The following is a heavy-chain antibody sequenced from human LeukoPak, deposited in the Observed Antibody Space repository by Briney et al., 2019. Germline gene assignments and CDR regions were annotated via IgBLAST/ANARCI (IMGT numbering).Heavy chain of an antibody. Sequence: GGSLRLSCAASGFTFSSYWMGWVRQAPGKGLEWVANIKQDGSEKYYVDSVKGRFTISRDNAKNSLYLQMNSLRAEDTAVYYCARDQEYSYGYYFDYWGQGTLVTVSS. V-gene: IGHV3-7*01. D-gene: IGHD5-18*01. CDR3: ARDQEYSYGYYFDY. J-gene: IGHJ4*02. CDR2: IKQDGSEK. CDR1: GFTFSSYW.